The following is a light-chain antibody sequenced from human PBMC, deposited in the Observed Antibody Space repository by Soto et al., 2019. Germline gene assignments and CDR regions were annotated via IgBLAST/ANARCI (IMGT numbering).Light chain of an antibody. J-gene: IGKJ4*01. Sequence: IVLSQSPGTLSLSPGERANLSCRASQSVSSRYLDWYQQKPGQATRLLIYGASSRATGIPDRFSGSGSGTDFTLTISRLEPEDFAVYYCQQYGSSPPELTFGGGTKVDIK. V-gene: IGKV3-20*01. CDR1: QSVSSRY. CDR2: GAS. CDR3: QQYGSSPPELT.